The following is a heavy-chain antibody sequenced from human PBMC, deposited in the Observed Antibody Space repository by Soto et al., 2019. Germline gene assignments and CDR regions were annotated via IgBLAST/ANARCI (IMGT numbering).Heavy chain of an antibody. CDR2: IYYSGST. CDR3: ARHSASWQWFDY. CDR1: GGSICSGGYY. V-gene: IGHV4-31*03. J-gene: IGHJ5*01. Sequence: QVQLQESGPGLVKPSQTLSLTCSVSGGSICSGGYYWSWIRQHPEKGLEWIGYIYYSGSTNYNPSLKSRVIISVDTSSNRFSLDLRSVTAADTAIYYCARHSASWQWFDYWGQGTLVTVSS. D-gene: IGHD1-26*01.